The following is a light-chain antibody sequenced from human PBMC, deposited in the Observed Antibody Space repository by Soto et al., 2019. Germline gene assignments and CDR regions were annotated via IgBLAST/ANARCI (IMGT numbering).Light chain of an antibody. CDR3: CSHAGRGSVL. J-gene: IGLJ2*01. Sequence: QSVLAQPASGSGSPGQSITISCTGTSSDIGRYNLVSWYQQYPGEAPKLVIYDVTKRPSGVSDRFSASKSGNTASLTISGLQAEDEADYYCCSHAGRGSVLFGGGTKVTVL. CDR2: DVT. CDR1: SSDIGRYNL. V-gene: IGLV2-23*02.